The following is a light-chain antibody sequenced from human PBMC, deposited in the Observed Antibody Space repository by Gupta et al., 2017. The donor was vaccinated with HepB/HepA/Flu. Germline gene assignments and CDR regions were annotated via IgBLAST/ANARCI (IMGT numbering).Light chain of an antibody. Sequence: IQMTQSPSTLSASLGDTVTISCRASQSVHIYLSWYQQKPGKAPQVLVYSTSKGASGVPSRFSGSGSGTDFTLTRNGGEPEDFANYYWLQNYTSNSFGHGTKVD. CDR1: QSVHIY. CDR3: LQNYTSNS. V-gene: IGKV1-39*01. CDR2: STS. J-gene: IGKJ3*01.